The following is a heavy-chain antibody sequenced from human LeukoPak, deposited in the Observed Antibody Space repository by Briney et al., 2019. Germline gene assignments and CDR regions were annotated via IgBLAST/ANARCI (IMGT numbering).Heavy chain of an antibody. D-gene: IGHD1-26*01. CDR1: GFKFSGSA. J-gene: IGHJ4*02. Sequence: GGSLRLSCAASGFKFSGSAKHWVRQASGRGLQWVGRRSRGNNYATTYIPAVKGRFTLSRDDSKNTAYLLMNSLKTEDTAVYFCTRHVWDTGRDNWGRGTQVTVAS. CDR2: RSRGNNYAT. CDR3: TRHVWDTGRDN. V-gene: IGHV3-73*01.